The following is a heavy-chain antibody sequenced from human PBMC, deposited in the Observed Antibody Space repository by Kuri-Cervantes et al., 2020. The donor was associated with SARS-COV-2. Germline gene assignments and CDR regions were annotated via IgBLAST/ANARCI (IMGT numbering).Heavy chain of an antibody. CDR1: GGTFGSYA. V-gene: IGHV1-69*05. CDR3: ARVAWEDSSSPRLDY. Sequence: SVKVSCKASGGTFGSYAISWVRQAPGQGLEWMGGIIPIFGTANYAQEFQGRVTITTDESTSTAYMELSSLRSEDTAVYYCARVAWEDSSSPRLDYWGQGTLVTVSS. CDR2: IIPIFGTA. D-gene: IGHD6-6*01. J-gene: IGHJ4*02.